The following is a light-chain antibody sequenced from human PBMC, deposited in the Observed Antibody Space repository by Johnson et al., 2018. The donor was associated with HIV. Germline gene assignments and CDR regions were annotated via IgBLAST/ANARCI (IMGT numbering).Light chain of an antibody. CDR1: SSHIGNNY. V-gene: IGLV1-51*01. CDR2: DNN. Sequence: APGQKVTISCSGSSSHIGNNYVSWYQQLPGTAPKLLIYDNNKRPSGIPDRFSGSKSGTSATLGITGLQTGDEADYYCGTWDSSLTSYVFGAGTKVTVL. CDR3: GTWDSSLTSYV. J-gene: IGLJ1*01.